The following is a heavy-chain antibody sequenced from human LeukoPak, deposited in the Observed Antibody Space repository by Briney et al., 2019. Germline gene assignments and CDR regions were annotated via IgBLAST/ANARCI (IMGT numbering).Heavy chain of an antibody. CDR1: GYSFADYY. Sequence: GASVKVSCKASGYSFADYYLHWVRQAPGQGLECMGSIDPDSGGTNYAQKVQGRVTVTRDTSISTAYMELSRLRSDDTAVYYCAREYYDSSGRKHAFESWGQGTMVTVSS. V-gene: IGHV1-2*02. J-gene: IGHJ3*02. CDR3: AREYYDSSGRKHAFES. CDR2: IDPDSGGT. D-gene: IGHD3-22*01.